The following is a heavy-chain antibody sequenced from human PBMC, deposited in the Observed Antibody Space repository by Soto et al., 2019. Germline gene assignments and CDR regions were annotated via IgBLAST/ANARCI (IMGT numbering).Heavy chain of an antibody. CDR3: ARSITMIVGTNWYFDL. V-gene: IGHV4-61*01. J-gene: IGHJ2*01. D-gene: IGHD3-22*01. Sequence: SETLSLTCTVSGGSVSSGSYYWSWIRQPPGKGLEWIGYIYYSGSTNYNPSLKSRVTISVDTSKNQFSLKLSSVTAADTAVYYCARSITMIVGTNWYFDLWGRGTLVTVYS. CDR2: IYYSGST. CDR1: GGSVSSGSYY.